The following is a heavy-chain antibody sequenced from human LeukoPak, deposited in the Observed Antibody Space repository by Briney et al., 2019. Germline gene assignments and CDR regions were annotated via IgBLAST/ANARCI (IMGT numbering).Heavy chain of an antibody. CDR2: ISGSGRQT. Sequence: GSLRLSCAASGFTFSSYALSWVRQAPGKGLEWVSLISGSGRQTEYGDSVKGRFTISRDNSKNTLSLQINSLKAEDTAIYYCAKPLRTHVWFFDYWGQGTLVTVSS. CDR3: AKPLRTHVWFFDY. D-gene: IGHD3-9*01. V-gene: IGHV3-23*01. J-gene: IGHJ4*02. CDR1: GFTFSSYA.